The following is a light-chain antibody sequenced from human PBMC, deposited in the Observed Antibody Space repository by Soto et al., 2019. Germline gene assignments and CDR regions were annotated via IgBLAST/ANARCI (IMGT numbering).Light chain of an antibody. CDR2: DVS. CDR3: CSYAGTYTVYV. Sequence: QSVLTQPRSVSGSPGQSVTISCTGTSSDVGGYNFVSWYQLHPGKAPKLMIYDVSKRPSGVTDRFSGSKSGNAASLTISGLQTEDEADYYCCSYAGTYTVYVFGTGTKLTVL. CDR1: SSDVGGYNF. V-gene: IGLV2-11*01. J-gene: IGLJ1*01.